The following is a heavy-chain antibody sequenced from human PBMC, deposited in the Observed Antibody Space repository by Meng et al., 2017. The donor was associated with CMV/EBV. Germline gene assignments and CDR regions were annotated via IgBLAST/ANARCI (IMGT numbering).Heavy chain of an antibody. CDR1: GFTFSSYA. D-gene: IGHD6-25*01. Sequence: GESLKISCAASGFTFSSYAMHWVRQAPGKGLEWVAVISYDGSNKYYADSVKGRFTISRDNSKNTLYLQMNSLRAEDTAVYYCARGDSSVYYYYYYGMDVWGQGRLVTVSS. CDR3: ARGDSSVYYYYYYGMDV. J-gene: IGHJ6*02. V-gene: IGHV3-30*04. CDR2: ISYDGSNK.